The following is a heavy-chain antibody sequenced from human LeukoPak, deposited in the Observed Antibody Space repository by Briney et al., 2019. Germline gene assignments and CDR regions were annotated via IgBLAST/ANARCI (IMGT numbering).Heavy chain of an antibody. V-gene: IGHV4-34*01. Sequence: PSETLSLTCAVYGGSFSGYYWSWIRQPPGKGLEWIGEINHSGSTNSNPSLKSRVTISVDTSKNQFSLKLSSVTAADTAVYYCAKSNGYVLTDIWGQATMVTVSS. CDR3: AKSNGYVLTDI. CDR2: INHSGST. J-gene: IGHJ3*02. CDR1: GGSFSGYY. D-gene: IGHD3-22*01.